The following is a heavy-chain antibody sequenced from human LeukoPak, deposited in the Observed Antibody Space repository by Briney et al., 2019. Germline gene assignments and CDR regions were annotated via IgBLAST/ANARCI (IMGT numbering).Heavy chain of an antibody. D-gene: IGHD6-13*01. CDR2: IWYDGSNE. CDR1: GFAFSRYG. J-gene: IGHJ5*02. Sequence: PGGSLRLSCAASGFAFSRYGMHWLRQAPGTGLEWVAVIWYDGSNEAYADSVRGRFTISRDNSENRLYLQMSSLRVEDTAVYYCAREHTIAATGTHWFAPWGQGTLVTVSS. V-gene: IGHV3-33*08. CDR3: AREHTIAATGTHWFAP.